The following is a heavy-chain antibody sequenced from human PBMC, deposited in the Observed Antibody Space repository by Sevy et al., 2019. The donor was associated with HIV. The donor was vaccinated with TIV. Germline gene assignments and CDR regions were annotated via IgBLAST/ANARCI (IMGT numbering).Heavy chain of an antibody. CDR1: GFTFGDYS. CDR2: IRTKTYSGTT. J-gene: IGHJ4*02. CDR3: TRDLYGSCWFYFDY. Sequence: GGSLRLSCTASGFTFGDYSMSWFRQAPGKGLEWVGFIRTKTYSGTTEYAASVKGRFISSRADSKNIAYLQMNSLKTEDTAVYYCTRDLYGSCWFYFDYWGQGTLVTVSS. D-gene: IGHD3-10*01. V-gene: IGHV3-49*03.